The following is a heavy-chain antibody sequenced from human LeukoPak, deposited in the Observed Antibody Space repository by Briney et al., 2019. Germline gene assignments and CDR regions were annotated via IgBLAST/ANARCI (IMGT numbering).Heavy chain of an antibody. Sequence: GGSLRLSCAASGFTFSSYAMSWVRQAPGKGLEWVSAISGGGGSTYYADSVKGRFTISRDNSKNTLYLQMNSLRAEDTAVYYCAKDHRHYYDSSGYATPWGQGTLVTVSS. J-gene: IGHJ5*02. CDR3: AKDHRHYYDSSGYATP. CDR1: GFTFSSYA. CDR2: ISGGGGST. V-gene: IGHV3-23*01. D-gene: IGHD3-22*01.